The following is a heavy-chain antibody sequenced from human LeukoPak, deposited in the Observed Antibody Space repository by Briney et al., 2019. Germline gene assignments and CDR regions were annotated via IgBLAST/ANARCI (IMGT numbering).Heavy chain of an antibody. J-gene: IGHJ5*01. Sequence: SETLSLTCTVSGGSISSYYWSWIRQPPGKGLEWIGYIYYSGSTNYNPSLKSRVTISVVTSKDQFILQLNSVTAADTAVYYCVRHDGRGGSTMGAFDSWGQGSLVTVSS. CDR3: VRHDGRGGSTMGAFDS. CDR1: GGSISSYY. V-gene: IGHV4-59*08. D-gene: IGHD3-3*01. CDR2: IYYSGST.